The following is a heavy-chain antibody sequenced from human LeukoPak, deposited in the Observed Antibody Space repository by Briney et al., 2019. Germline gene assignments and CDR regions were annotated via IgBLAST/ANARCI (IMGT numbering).Heavy chain of an antibody. Sequence: GASVKVSCKASGYPFTSYGISWVRQAPGQGLEWMGGIIPIFGTANYAQKFQGRVTITTDESTSTAYMELSSLRSEDTAVYYCAMGTSGVVPAAIHRAYYYYYMDVWGKGTTVTVSS. CDR3: AMGTSGVVPAAIHRAYYYYYMDV. CDR2: IIPIFGTA. V-gene: IGHV1-69*05. D-gene: IGHD2-2*02. CDR1: GYPFTSYG. J-gene: IGHJ6*03.